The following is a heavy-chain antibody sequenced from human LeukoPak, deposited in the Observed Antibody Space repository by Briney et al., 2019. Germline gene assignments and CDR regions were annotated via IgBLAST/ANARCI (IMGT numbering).Heavy chain of an antibody. CDR3: AKLLSGYCSRTSCLNWFDP. Sequence: GGSLRLSCAASGFTVSSNYMSWVRQAPGKGLEWVSVIYSGGTTYYADSVKGRFTISRDNSKNTLHLQMNSLRAEDTAVYYCAKLLSGYCSRTSCLNWFDPWGQGTLVTVSS. J-gene: IGHJ5*02. V-gene: IGHV3-66*01. D-gene: IGHD2-2*01. CDR2: IYSGGTT. CDR1: GFTVSSNY.